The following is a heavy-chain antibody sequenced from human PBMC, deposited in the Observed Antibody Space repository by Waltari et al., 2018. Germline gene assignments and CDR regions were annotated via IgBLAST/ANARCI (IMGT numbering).Heavy chain of an antibody. Sequence: EVQLVESGGGLIQPGGSLRLSCAASGFIVSRNYMAWVRQAPGKWREWGSLMYTNGNTFYVDSLMGRFTISRDRSSNTLHLQMHNLRTEDTGVYFCASGRKGGSGYSYWGRGTLVTVSS. D-gene: IGHD3-22*01. J-gene: IGHJ4*02. CDR2: MYTNGNT. CDR1: GFIVSRNY. CDR3: ASGRKGGSGYSY. V-gene: IGHV3-53*01.